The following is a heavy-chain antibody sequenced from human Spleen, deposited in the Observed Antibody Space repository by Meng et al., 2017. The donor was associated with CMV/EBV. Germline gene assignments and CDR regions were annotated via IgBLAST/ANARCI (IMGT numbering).Heavy chain of an antibody. J-gene: IGHJ4*02. CDR3: ARDASSSGSYFWGY. CDR1: GFTFSDYY. V-gene: IGHV3-11*01. CDR2: ISSSGSTI. Sequence: GESLKISCAASGFTFSDYYMSWIRQAPGKGLEWVSYISSSGSTIYYADSVKGRFTISRDNAKNSLYLQMNSLRAEDTAVYYCARDASSSGSYFWGYWGQGTLVTVSS. D-gene: IGHD1-26*01.